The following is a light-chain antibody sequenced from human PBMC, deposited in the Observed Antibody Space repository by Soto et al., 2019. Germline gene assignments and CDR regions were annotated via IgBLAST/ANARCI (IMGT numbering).Light chain of an antibody. J-gene: IGLJ2*01. Sequence: QSALTQPASVSGSPGQSITISCTGTSSDVGSYNYVFWYQQHPGKAPKLMIYDVNNRPSGVSNRFSGSKSDNTASLTISGLQAEDEADYYCSSYPSSATVIFGGGTKLTVL. CDR2: DVN. CDR3: SSYPSSATVI. V-gene: IGLV2-14*01. CDR1: SSDVGSYNY.